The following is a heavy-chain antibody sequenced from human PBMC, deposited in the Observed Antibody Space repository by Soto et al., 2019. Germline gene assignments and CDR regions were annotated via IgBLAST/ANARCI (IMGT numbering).Heavy chain of an antibody. J-gene: IGHJ6*02. V-gene: IGHV1-69*13. CDR2: IIPIFGTA. Sequence: SVKVSCKASGGTFSSYAISWVRQAPGQGLEWMGGIIPIFGTANYAQKFQGRVTITADESTSTAYMELSSLRSEDTAVYYCARAYCSSTSCYYYGMDVWGQGTTVTVSS. CDR3: ARAYCSSTSCYYYGMDV. D-gene: IGHD2-2*01. CDR1: GGTFSSYA.